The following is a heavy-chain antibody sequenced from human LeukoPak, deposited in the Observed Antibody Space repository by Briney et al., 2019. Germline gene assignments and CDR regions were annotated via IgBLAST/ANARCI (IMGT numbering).Heavy chain of an antibody. D-gene: IGHD1-26*01. CDR1: GHTFTGYF. CDR3: ARAVGAKYFDY. Sequence: GASVKVSCKASGHTFTGYFMHWVRQAPGQGLEWMGWINPNSGGTNYAQKFQGRVTMTRDTSISTAYMEVSRLTSDDTAVYYCARAVGAKYFDYWGQGTLVTVSS. CDR2: INPNSGGT. J-gene: IGHJ4*02. V-gene: IGHV1-2*02.